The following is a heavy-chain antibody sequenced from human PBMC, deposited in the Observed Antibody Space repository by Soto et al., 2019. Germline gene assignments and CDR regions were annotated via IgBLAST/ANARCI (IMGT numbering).Heavy chain of an antibody. D-gene: IGHD2-2*01. CDR1: GFTFGSYS. CDR2: ISSSSSYI. V-gene: IGHV3-21*01. CDR3: ARSKIVVVPAAAKNWFDP. J-gene: IGHJ5*02. Sequence: WGPLRLPCAALGFTFGSYSMNWVRQAPGKGLEWVSSISSSSSYIYYADSVKGRFTISRDNAKNSLYLQMNSLRAEDTAVYYCARSKIVVVPAAAKNWFDPWGQGTLVTVSS.